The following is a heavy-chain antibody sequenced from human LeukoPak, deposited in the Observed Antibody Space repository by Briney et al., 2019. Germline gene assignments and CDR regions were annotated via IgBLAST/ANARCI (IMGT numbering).Heavy chain of an antibody. D-gene: IGHD3-10*01. CDR1: GDSLRNYY. J-gene: IGHJ4*02. CDR3: ASHVDYYGSGSFSH. Sequence: SETLSLTCTVSGDSLRNYYWSWLRQPPGKGLEWSVYIHSTGSTDYNPSLTSRVPISVDASKNHFSLKLSSVTAADTAVYYCASHVDYYGSGSFSHWGQGTLVTVPS. CDR2: IHSTGST. V-gene: IGHV4-59*08.